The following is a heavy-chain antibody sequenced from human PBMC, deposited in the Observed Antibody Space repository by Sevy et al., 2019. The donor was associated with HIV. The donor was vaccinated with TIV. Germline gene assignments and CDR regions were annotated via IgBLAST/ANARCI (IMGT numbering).Heavy chain of an antibody. J-gene: IGHJ6*02. CDR1: GFTFSDYY. V-gene: IGHV3-11*01. D-gene: IGHD3-10*01. CDR3: ARGLRFGEYYYGMDV. Sequence: GGSLRLSCAASGFTFSDYYMSWIRQAPGKGLEWVSYISSSGSTIYYADSVKGRFTISRDNAKNSRYLQMNSLRAEDTAVYYCARGLRFGEYYYGMDVWGQGTTVTVSS. CDR2: ISSSGSTI.